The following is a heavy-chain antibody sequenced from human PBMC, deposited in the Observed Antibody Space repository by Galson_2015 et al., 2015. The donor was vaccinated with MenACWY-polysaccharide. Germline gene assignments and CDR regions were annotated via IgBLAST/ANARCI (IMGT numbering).Heavy chain of an antibody. J-gene: IGHJ5*02. CDR3: AKGGREVVNWLDP. Sequence: SLRLSCAASGFTFSNYAMSWVRQAPGKGLEWVSTIGGSGSNTHYADSVKGRFTISRDNSKNTLFLQMNSLRADDTAVYYCAKGGREVVNWLDPWGQGALVTVSS. D-gene: IGHD2-15*01. V-gene: IGHV3-23*01. CDR1: GFTFSNYA. CDR2: IGGSGSNT.